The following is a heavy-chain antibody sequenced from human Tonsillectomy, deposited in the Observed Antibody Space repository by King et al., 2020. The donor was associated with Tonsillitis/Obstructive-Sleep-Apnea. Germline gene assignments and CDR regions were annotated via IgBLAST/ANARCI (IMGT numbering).Heavy chain of an antibody. Sequence: VQLVESGGGLVQPGGSLRLSCAASGFTFSSYVMSWVRQAPGKGLEWVSAISGSGRSTYYADSVKGRFTISRDNSKNTAYLQMNSLRGEDTAVYYCAKCGYEICFFDYWGQGTLVTVSS. CDR1: GFTFSSYV. J-gene: IGHJ4*02. V-gene: IGHV3-23*04. D-gene: IGHD6-25*01. CDR2: ISGSGRST. CDR3: AKCGYEICFFDY.